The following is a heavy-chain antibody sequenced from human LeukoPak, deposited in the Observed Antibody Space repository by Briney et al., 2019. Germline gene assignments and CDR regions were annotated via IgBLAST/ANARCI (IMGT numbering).Heavy chain of an antibody. J-gene: IGHJ4*02. CDR2: INPSGGST. V-gene: IGHV1-46*01. D-gene: IGHD2-15*01. CDR3: ARAPAGYCSGGSCATFDY. CDR1: GYTFTSYY. Sequence: GASVKVSCKASGYTFTSYYMHWVRQAPGQGLEWMGIINPSGGSTSYAQKFQGRVTMTRDTSTSTVYMELSSLRSEDTDVYYCARAPAGYCSGGSCATFDYWGQGTLVTVSS.